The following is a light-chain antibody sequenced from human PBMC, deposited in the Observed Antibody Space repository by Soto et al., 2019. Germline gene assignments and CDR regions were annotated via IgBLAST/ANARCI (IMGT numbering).Light chain of an antibody. Sequence: DIQLTQSPSFLSASVGDRVTITCRASQGISSYLTWYQQKPGKAPKLLIYAASPLQSGVPSRFSGSGSGTEFTLTVNSLQPEDFATYYCQQLNSYPLTFGQGTRLEIK. CDR3: QQLNSYPLT. J-gene: IGKJ5*01. V-gene: IGKV1-9*01. CDR2: AAS. CDR1: QGISSY.